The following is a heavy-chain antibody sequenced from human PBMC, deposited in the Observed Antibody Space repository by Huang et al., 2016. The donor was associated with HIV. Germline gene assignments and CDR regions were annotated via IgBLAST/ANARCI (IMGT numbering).Heavy chain of an antibody. D-gene: IGHD6-13*01. CDR1: GFSLDSYS. Sequence: EVQLVASGRGLVKPGGSLRLSCAASGFSLDSYSMYWVRQTPGKGLQWVSSISPRSRFIDYADSVKGRFSISRDNAKNSLYLQMNNLRGEDTAVYYCARDRGQQLSPFDSWGQGTLVTVSS. V-gene: IGHV3-21*01. J-gene: IGHJ4*02. CDR2: ISPRSRFI. CDR3: ARDRGQQLSPFDS.